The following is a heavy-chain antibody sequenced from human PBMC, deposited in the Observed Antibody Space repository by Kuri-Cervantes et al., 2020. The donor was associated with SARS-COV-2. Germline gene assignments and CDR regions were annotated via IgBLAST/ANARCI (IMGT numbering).Heavy chain of an antibody. J-gene: IGHJ3*02. CDR2: INPNSGGT. Sequence: ASVKVSCKTSGASFTLSAFSWVRQAPGQGLEWMGWINPNSGGTNYAQKFQGWVTITRDTSICTVNMELSRLRSDDTAVYYCARSTPFRRLLVISQGGAFDIWGQGTMVTVSS. CDR1: GASFTLSA. D-gene: IGHD3-22*01. V-gene: IGHV1-2*04. CDR3: ARSTPFRRLLVISQGGAFDI.